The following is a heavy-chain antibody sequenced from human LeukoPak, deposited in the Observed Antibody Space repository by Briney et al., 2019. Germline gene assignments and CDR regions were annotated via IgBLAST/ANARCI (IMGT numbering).Heavy chain of an antibody. CDR3: ARGDSYYYGMDV. CDR1: VGSVSSGSYY. J-gene: IGHJ6*02. Sequence: SETLSLTCTVSVGSVSSGSYYWSWIRQPPGKGLEWIVYIYYSGSTNYNPSLKSRVTISVDTSKNQFSLKLSSVTAADTAVYYCARGDSYYYGMDVWGQGTTVTVSS. D-gene: IGHD3-22*01. V-gene: IGHV4-61*01. CDR2: IYYSGST.